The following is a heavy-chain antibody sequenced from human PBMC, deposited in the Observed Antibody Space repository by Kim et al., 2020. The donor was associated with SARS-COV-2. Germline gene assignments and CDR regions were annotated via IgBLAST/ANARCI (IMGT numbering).Heavy chain of an antibody. D-gene: IGHD6-13*01. CDR1: GGSISSYY. V-gene: IGHV4-59*01. CDR2: IYYSGST. J-gene: IGHJ5*02. CDR3: ARVRLYWGSSNNWFDP. Sequence: SETLSLTCTVSGGSISSYYWSWIRQPPGKGLEWIGYIYYSGSTNYNPSLKSRVTISVDTSKNQFSLKLSSVTAADTAVYYCARVRLYWGSSNNWFDPWGQGTLVTVSS.